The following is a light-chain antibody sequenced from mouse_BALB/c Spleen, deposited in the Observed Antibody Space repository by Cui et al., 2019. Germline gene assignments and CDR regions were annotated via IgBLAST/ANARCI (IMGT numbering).Light chain of an antibody. CDR3: QQSNSWPHLT. V-gene: IGKV5-43*01. CDR1: QSISNN. CDR2: YAS. Sequence: SGLTPSPATLSVTPGDSVSLSCSASQSISNNLHWYQQKSHESPMLLIKYASQSISGIPSRFSGSGSGTEFTLSSNSVETEDCGMYFCQQSNSWPHLTFGAGTKLELK. J-gene: IGKJ5*01.